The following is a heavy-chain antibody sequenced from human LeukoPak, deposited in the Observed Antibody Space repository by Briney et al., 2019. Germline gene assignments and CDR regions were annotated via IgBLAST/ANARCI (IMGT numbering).Heavy chain of an antibody. V-gene: IGHV3-33*01. CDR1: GFVFSNYG. CDR3: ARAYSSSSEANFDY. CDR2: IWYDGSRI. D-gene: IGHD6-6*01. Sequence: GRSLRLSCAASGFVFSNYGMHWVRQAPGKGLDWVAVIWYDGSRIYYADSVKGRFTISRDNSKNTLYLQMNSLRAEDTAVYYCARAYSSSSEANFDYWGQGTLVTVSS. J-gene: IGHJ4*02.